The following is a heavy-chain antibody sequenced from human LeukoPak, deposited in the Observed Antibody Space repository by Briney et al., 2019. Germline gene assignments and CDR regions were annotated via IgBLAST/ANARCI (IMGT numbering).Heavy chain of an antibody. D-gene: IGHD6-19*01. CDR1: GGSISSYY. J-gene: IGHJ6*02. V-gene: IGHV4-59*08. Sequence: SETLSLTCTVSGGSISSYYWSWIRQPPGKGLEWIGYIYYSGSTNYNPSLKSRVTISVDTSKNRFSLKLSSVTAADTAVYYCARHDREAVAGSYYYYGMDVWGQGTTVTVSS. CDR2: IYYSGST. CDR3: ARHDREAVAGSYYYYGMDV.